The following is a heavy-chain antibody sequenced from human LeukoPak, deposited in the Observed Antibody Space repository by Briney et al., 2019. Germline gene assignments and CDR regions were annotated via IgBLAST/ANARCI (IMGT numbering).Heavy chain of an antibody. J-gene: IGHJ4*02. CDR2: ISYDGSNK. CDR1: GFTFSSYA. CDR3: ARPREGYSGYDGPFDY. D-gene: IGHD5-12*01. V-gene: IGHV3-30-3*01. Sequence: GGSLRLSCAASGFTFSSYAMHWVRQAPGKGLGWVAVISYDGSNKYYADSVKGRFTISRDNSKNTLYLQMNSLRAEDTAVYYCARPREGYSGYDGPFDYWGQGTLVTVSS.